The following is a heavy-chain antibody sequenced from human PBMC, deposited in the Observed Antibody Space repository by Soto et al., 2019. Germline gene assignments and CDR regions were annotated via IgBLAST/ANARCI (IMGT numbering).Heavy chain of an antibody. V-gene: IGHV3-48*03. D-gene: IGHD2-2*01. CDR3: ARDRTPVQSDYYYGMDV. CDR2: ISSSGSTI. Sequence: GGSLRLSCAASGFTFSSYEMNWVRQAPGKGLEWVSYISSSGSTIYYADSVKGRFTISRDNAKNSLYLQMNSLRAEDTAVYYCARDRTPVQSDYYYGMDVWGQGTTVTVSS. CDR1: GFTFSSYE. J-gene: IGHJ6*02.